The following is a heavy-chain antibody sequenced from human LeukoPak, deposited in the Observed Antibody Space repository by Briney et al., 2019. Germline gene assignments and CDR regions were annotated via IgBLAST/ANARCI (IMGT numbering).Heavy chain of an antibody. V-gene: IGHV3-53*01. Sequence: GGSLRLSCAASGFTVISNYMNWVRQAPGKGLEWVSIIYSGGSTYYADSVKGRFTISRDNSKNTLYLQMDNLRAEDTAVYYCARSPQYSYGFAFDIWGQGTMVTVSS. J-gene: IGHJ3*02. CDR1: GFTVISNY. D-gene: IGHD5-18*01. CDR3: ARSPQYSYGFAFDI. CDR2: IYSGGST.